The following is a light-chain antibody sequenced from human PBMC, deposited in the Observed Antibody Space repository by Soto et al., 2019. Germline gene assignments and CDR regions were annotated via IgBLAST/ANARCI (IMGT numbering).Light chain of an antibody. Sequence: DIQMTQSPSTLSASVGDRVTITCRASQSISSWLAWYQQKPGKAPKLLIYDASSLESGVPSRFSGSGSGTEFTLTISSLQPDDFATYYCQQYNSYPWTLGQGPKSDIK. CDR1: QSISSW. CDR3: QQYNSYPWT. CDR2: DAS. J-gene: IGKJ1*01. V-gene: IGKV1-5*01.